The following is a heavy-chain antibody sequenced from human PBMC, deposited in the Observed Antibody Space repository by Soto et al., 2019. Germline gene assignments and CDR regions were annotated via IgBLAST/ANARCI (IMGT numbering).Heavy chain of an antibody. CDR3: ARYSYGYGWFDP. CDR1: GFTFRTYW. Sequence: GGSLRLSCAASGFTFRTYWMTWVRQAPGKGLEWVANIKEDGSEKHYVDSVKGRFTISRDNAKNSLYLQMNSLRAEDTAVYYCARYSYGYGWFDPWGQGTLVTVSS. D-gene: IGHD5-18*01. CDR2: IKEDGSEK. J-gene: IGHJ5*02. V-gene: IGHV3-7*01.